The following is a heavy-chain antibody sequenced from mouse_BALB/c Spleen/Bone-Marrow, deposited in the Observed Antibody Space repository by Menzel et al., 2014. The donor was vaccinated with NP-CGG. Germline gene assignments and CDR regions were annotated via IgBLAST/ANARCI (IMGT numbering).Heavy chain of an antibody. CDR1: GFTFSNYG. CDR2: ISSGGSYT. CDR3: ARRDGGPMDY. J-gene: IGHJ4*01. Sequence: EVKLVESGGDLVKPGGSLKLSCAASGFTFSNYGMSWVRQTPDKRLEWVATISSGGSYTYYPDSVRGRFTISRDNAKNALYLQMSSPKSEDTAMYYCARRDGGPMDYWGQGTSVTVSS. V-gene: IGHV5-6*02. D-gene: IGHD2-3*01.